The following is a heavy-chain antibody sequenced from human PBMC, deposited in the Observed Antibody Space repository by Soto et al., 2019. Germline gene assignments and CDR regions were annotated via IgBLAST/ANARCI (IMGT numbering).Heavy chain of an antibody. J-gene: IGHJ4*02. CDR2: ITGSGGAM. CDR1: GFDFSGSE. V-gene: IGHV3-48*03. D-gene: IGHD2-21*01. Sequence: GGSLRLSCTAPGFDFSGSEMNWFRQAPGKGLEWVAYITGSGGAMFHADSVKGRFSISRDNAKNSLFLEMNNLTADDAGVYYCAKVAPFILGSPFWGQGTLVTVSS. CDR3: AKVAPFILGSPF.